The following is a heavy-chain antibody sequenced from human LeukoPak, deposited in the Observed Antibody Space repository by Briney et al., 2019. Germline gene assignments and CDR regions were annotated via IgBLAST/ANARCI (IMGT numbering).Heavy chain of an antibody. CDR1: GGTFSSYT. J-gene: IGHJ6*02. CDR3: ARELWIAVAGYYYYYGMDV. D-gene: IGHD6-19*01. CDR2: IIPILGIA. Sequence: EASVKVSCKASGGTFSSYTISWVRQAPGQGLEWMGRIIPILGIANYAQKFQGRVTITADKSTSTAYMELSSLRSEDTAVYYCARELWIAVAGYYYYYGMDVWGQGTTVTVSS. V-gene: IGHV1-69*04.